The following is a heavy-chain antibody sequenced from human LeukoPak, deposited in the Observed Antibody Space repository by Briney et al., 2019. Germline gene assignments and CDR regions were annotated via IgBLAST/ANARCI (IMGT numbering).Heavy chain of an antibody. CDR1: GYNFKTHA. D-gene: IGHD3-3*01. V-gene: IGHV1-18*01. J-gene: IGHJ6*02. Sequence: ASVKVTRHTSGYNFKTHALSWVRQAPGRGLEWVGCISSNSGDTNFAQKVQGRVTITTDRSMTTDSMELKTQTSSGAAVYYCAKFWVFGADTSRPDHGGMDVWGQGTTVTVSS. CDR3: AKFWVFGADTSRPDHGGMDV. CDR2: ISSNSGDT.